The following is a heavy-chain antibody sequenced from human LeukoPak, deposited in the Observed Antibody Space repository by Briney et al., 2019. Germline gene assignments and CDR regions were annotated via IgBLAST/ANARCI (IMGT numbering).Heavy chain of an antibody. D-gene: IGHD6-19*01. CDR3: ARDRAVAGTDWFDP. J-gene: IGHJ5*02. Sequence: PSETLSLTCTVSGGSISSGGYYWSWLRQHPGKGLEWIGYIYYSGSTYYNPSLKSRVTISVDTSKNQFSLKLSSVTAADTAVHYCARDRAVAGTDWFDPWGQGTLVTVSS. CDR2: IYYSGST. CDR1: GGSISSGGYY. V-gene: IGHV4-31*03.